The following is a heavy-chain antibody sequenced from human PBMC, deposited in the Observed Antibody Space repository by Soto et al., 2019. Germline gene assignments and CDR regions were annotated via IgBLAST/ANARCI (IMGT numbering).Heavy chain of an antibody. D-gene: IGHD1-26*01. CDR3: ARVEVGATSGLLVY. CDR1: GGSFSGYN. Sequence: SETLSLTCAVYGGSFSGYNWSWIRQPPGKGLEWIGEINHSGSTNYNPSLKSRVTISVDTSKNQFSLRLSSVTAADTAVYYCARVEVGATSGLLVYWGQGNLVTVSS. J-gene: IGHJ4*02. V-gene: IGHV4-34*01. CDR2: INHSGST.